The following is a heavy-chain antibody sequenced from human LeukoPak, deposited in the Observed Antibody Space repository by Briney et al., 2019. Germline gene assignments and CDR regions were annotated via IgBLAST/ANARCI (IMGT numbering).Heavy chain of an antibody. CDR1: GFMFSNYW. CDR3: ARDGASAVAGAV. CDR2: INRDGGEK. V-gene: IGHV3-7*04. J-gene: IGHJ4*02. Sequence: GGSLRLSCAASGFMFSNYWMSWVRQAPGKGLEWVANINRDGGEKNYLDSVKGRFTISRDNAKNFVYLQMDNLRAEDTAMYYCARDGASAVAGAVWGQGTPVTVSA. D-gene: IGHD6-19*01.